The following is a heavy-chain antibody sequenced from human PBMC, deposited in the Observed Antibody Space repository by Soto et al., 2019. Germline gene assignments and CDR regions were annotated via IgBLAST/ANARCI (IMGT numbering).Heavy chain of an antibody. Sequence: QVQLVESGGGVVQPGRSLRVSCAASGFTFSSYAMHWVRQAPGKGLEWVAVISYDGSNKYYADSVKGRFTISRDNSKNTLYLQMNSLRAEDTAVYYCARVGVVTADAFDIWGQGTMVTVSS. J-gene: IGHJ3*02. CDR3: ARVGVVTADAFDI. D-gene: IGHD2-15*01. CDR2: ISYDGSNK. V-gene: IGHV3-30-3*01. CDR1: GFTFSSYA.